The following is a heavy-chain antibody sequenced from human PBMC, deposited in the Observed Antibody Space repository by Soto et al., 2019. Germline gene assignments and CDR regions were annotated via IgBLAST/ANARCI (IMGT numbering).Heavy chain of an antibody. CDR1: GYTLTELS. J-gene: IGHJ4*02. CDR2: FDPEDGET. V-gene: IGHV1-24*01. CDR3: ATGLLWFGEMPY. D-gene: IGHD3-10*01. Sequence: GASVKVSCKVSGYTLTELSMHWVRQAPGKGLEWMGGFDPEDGETIYAQKFQGRVTMTEDTSTDTAYMELSSLRSEDTAVYYCATGLLWFGEMPYWGQGTLVTVSS.